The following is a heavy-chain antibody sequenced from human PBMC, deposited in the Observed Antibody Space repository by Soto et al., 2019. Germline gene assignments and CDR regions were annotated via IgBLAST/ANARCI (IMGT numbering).Heavy chain of an antibody. CDR3: ASLTYYYDSSGSDYFDY. D-gene: IGHD3-22*01. Sequence: GGSLRLSCAASGFTFSSYWMSWVRQAPGKGLEWVANIKQDGSEKYYADSVKGRFTISRDNAKNSLYLQMNSLRAEDTAVYYCASLTYYYDSSGSDYFDYWGQGTLVTVSS. CDR2: IKQDGSEK. J-gene: IGHJ4*02. V-gene: IGHV3-7*01. CDR1: GFTFSSYW.